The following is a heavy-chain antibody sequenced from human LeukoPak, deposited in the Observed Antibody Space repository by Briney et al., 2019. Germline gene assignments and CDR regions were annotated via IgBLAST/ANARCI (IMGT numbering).Heavy chain of an antibody. D-gene: IGHD2-2*01. CDR2: IYYSGST. CDR3: ARIPTVYYYYMDV. J-gene: IGHJ6*03. CDR1: GGSISSSSYY. Sequence: SETLSLTCTVSGGSISSSSYYWGWIRQPPGKGLEWIGSIYYSGSTYYNPSLKSRVTISVDTSKNQFSLKLSSVTAADTAVYYCARIPTVYYYYMDVWGKGTTVTVSS. V-gene: IGHV4-39*07.